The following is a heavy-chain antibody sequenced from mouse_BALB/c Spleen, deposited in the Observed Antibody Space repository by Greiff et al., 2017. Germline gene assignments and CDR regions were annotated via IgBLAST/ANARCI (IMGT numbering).Heavy chain of an antibody. CDR2: ILPGSGST. CDR3: ARSGLRRYYFDY. V-gene: IGHV1-9*01. J-gene: IGHJ2*01. D-gene: IGHD2-2*01. Sequence: QVQLQQSGAELMKPGASVKISCKATGYTFSSYWIEWVKQRPGHGLEWIGEILPGSGSTNYNEKFKGKATFTADTSSNTAYMQLSSLTSEDSAVYYCARSGLRRYYFDYWGQGTTLTVSS. CDR1: GYTFSSYW.